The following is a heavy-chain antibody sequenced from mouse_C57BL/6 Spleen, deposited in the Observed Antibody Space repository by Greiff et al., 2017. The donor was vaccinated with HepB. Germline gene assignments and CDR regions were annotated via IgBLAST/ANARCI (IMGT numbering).Heavy chain of an antibody. CDR3: ARVGFITTGGDAMDY. J-gene: IGHJ4*01. CDR1: GFNIKDYY. D-gene: IGHD1-1*01. V-gene: IGHV14-2*01. CDR2: IDPEDGET. Sequence: VQLKQSGAELVKPGASVKLSCTASGFNIKDYYMHWVKQRTEQGLEWIGRIDPEDGETRYAPKFQGKATITADTSYNTAYLQLSSLTSEDTAVYYCARVGFITTGGDAMDYWGQGTSVTVSS.